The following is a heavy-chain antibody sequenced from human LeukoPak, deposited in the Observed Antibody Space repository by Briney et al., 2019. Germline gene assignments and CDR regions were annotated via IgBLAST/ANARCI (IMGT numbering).Heavy chain of an antibody. D-gene: IGHD2-2*01. J-gene: IGHJ4*02. CDR2: ISNNGDST. CDR3: VKATSTSGGDS. V-gene: IGHV3-64D*09. CDR1: GGSISSGT. Sequence: ETLSLTCIVSGGSISSGTYYWGWIRQAPGKGLEYVSGISNNGDSTFHADSVKGRFTISRDNSNNTLYLQMSSLRAKDTAVYYCVKATSTSGGDSWGQGTLVTVSS.